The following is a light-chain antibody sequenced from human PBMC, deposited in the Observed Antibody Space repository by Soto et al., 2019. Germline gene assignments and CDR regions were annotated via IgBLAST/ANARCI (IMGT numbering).Light chain of an antibody. V-gene: IGLV1-47*02. J-gene: IGLJ3*02. CDR3: DTWDDSLSGRWV. CDR1: TSNIGRNS. Sequence: QSVLTQPPSASGTPGQRFTISCSGSTSNIGRNSVYWYQQLPGTAPKLVMYGDVQWPSGVPDRFSGSKSGTSASLAISGLRSEDEADYYCDTWDDSLSGRWVFGGGTKLTVL. CDR2: GDV.